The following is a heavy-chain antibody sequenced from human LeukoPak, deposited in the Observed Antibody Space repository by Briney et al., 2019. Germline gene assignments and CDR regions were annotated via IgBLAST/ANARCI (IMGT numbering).Heavy chain of an antibody. V-gene: IGHV4-34*01. CDR3: ARDNPDILTGDHNWFDP. D-gene: IGHD3-9*01. J-gene: IGHJ5*02. Sequence: PSETLSLTCAVYGGSFSGYYWSWIRQPPGKGLEWIGEINHSGSTNYNPSLKSRVTISVDTSRNQFSMNLNSVTAADTAVYYCARDNPDILTGDHNWFDPWGQGTLVTVSS. CDR1: GGSFSGYY. CDR2: INHSGST.